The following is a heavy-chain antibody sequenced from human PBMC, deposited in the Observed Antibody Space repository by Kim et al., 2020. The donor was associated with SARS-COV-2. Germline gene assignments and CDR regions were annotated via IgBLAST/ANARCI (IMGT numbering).Heavy chain of an antibody. CDR2: IWYDGSNK. D-gene: IGHD3-22*01. CDR1: GFTFSSYA. Sequence: GGSLRLSCAASGFTFSSYAMHWVRQAPGKGLERVAVIWYDGSNKYYADSVKGRFTISRDNSKNTLYLQMNSLRAEDTAVYYCAKIPSTPEGNYYDSSGYYSLDYWGQGALVTVSS. V-gene: IGHV3-33*06. J-gene: IGHJ4*02. CDR3: AKIPSTPEGNYYDSSGYYSLDY.